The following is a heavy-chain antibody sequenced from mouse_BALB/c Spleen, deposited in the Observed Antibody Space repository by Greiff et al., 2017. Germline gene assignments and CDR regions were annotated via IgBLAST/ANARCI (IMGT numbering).Heavy chain of an antibody. Sequence: VQLQQSGTVLARPGASVKMSCTASGYSFTSYWMHWVQQRPGQGLEWIGAIYPGNSDTSYDQKFKGKARLTASTSASTTYMELSSLTNEDSAVYYCTRETYYGNYGFAYWGQGTLVTVSA. CDR2: IYPGNSDT. CDR3: TRETYYGNYGFAY. J-gene: IGHJ3*01. CDR1: GYSFTSYW. V-gene: IGHV1-5*01. D-gene: IGHD2-10*01.